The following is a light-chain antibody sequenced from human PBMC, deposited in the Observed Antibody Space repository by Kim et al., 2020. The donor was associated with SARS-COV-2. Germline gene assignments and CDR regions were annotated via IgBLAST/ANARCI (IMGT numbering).Light chain of an antibody. CDR2: DVS. CDR1: SSDVGGDNA. V-gene: IGLV2-14*04. CDR3: SSYTGTSTVI. J-gene: IGLJ2*01. Sequence: GQSTTSSCTGTSSDVGGDNAVSWYQQHPGKAPKLTIYDVSKRPSGISTRFSGSKSGNTASLTISGLQAEDEADYYCSSYTGTSTVIFGGGTQLTVL.